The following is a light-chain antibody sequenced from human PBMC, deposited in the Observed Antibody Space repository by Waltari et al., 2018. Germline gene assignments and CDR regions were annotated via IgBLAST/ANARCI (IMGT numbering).Light chain of an antibody. J-gene: IGKJ2*01. Sequence: ELVLTQSPVTLSLSPGERATLSCRASQRVSSSYLAWYQQKPGQAPRLLIYGASSRATGIPDRFSGSGSGTDFTLTISRLEPEDFAVYYCQQYGSSPGYTFGQGTKLEIK. CDR3: QQYGSSPGYT. CDR2: GAS. CDR1: QRVSSSY. V-gene: IGKV3-20*01.